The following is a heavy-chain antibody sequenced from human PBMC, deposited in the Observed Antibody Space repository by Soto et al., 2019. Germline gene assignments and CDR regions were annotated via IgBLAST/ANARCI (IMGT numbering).Heavy chain of an antibody. J-gene: IGHJ6*02. V-gene: IGHV1-58*01. CDR1: GFTFTSSA. CDR2: IVVGSGNT. Sequence: ASVKVSCKASGFTFTSSAVQWVRQARGQRLEWIGWIVVGSGNTNYAQKFQERVTITRDMSTSTAYMELSSLRSEDTAVYYCAAPMTATLYYYYYGMAVSGQGTTVTVSS. D-gene: IGHD2-21*02. CDR3: AAPMTATLYYYYYGMAV.